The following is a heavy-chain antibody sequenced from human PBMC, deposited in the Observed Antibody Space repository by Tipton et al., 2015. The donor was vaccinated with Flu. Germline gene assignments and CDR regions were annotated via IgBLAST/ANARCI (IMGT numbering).Heavy chain of an antibody. CDR2: IHRSGNA. Sequence: TLSLTCSVSGDSIGYPYYWGWIRQPPGKGLEWIGNIHRSGNAYYNPSLKSRVTISIDTSKNQFSLKMKSVTAADKAVYYCVRRDYSNYVSDPKSWFDPWGQGTLVIVSS. V-gene: IGHV4-38-2*01. D-gene: IGHD4-11*01. J-gene: IGHJ5*02. CDR1: GDSIGYPYY. CDR3: VRRDYSNYVSDPKSWFDP.